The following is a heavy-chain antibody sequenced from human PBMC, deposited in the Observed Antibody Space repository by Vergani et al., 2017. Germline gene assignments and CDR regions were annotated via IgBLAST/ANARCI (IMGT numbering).Heavy chain of an antibody. J-gene: IGHJ4*02. CDR3: ARGAYEAYFDY. CDR1: GVSITGGRYY. V-gene: IGHV4-61*02. Sequence: QVQLQQSGPGLVNPSQTLSLTCSVSGVSITGGRYYWNWMRQSAEKGLEWIGRIFTRGSTDYNPSLKGRVTISFDTSKNQFSLKLNSVTAADTAVYYCARGAYEAYFDYWGQGTLVTVSS. D-gene: IGHD3-16*01. CDR2: IFTRGST.